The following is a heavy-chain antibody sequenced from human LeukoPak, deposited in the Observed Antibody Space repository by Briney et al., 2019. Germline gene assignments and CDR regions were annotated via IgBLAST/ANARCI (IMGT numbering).Heavy chain of an antibody. J-gene: IGHJ3*02. V-gene: IGHV4-30-2*01. CDR2: IYHSGGT. CDR3: ARGGYSGYDYAFDI. CDR1: GGSISSGGYS. D-gene: IGHD5-12*01. Sequence: PSETLSLTCAVSGGSISSGGYSWSWIRQPPGKGLEWIGYIYHSGGTYYNPSLKSRVTISVDRSKNQFSLKLSSVTAADTAVYYCARGGYSGYDYAFDIWGQGTMVTVSS.